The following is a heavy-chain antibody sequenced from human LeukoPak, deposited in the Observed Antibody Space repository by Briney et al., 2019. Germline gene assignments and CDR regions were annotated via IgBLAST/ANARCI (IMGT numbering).Heavy chain of an antibody. V-gene: IGHV4-59*01. CDR2: IYYSGST. Sequence: NASETLSLTCTVSGGSISSYYWSWIRQPPGKGLEWIGYIYYSGSTNYNPSLKSRVTISVDTSKNQFSLKLSSVTAADTAVYYCARVEGGSYYGFSPEILITEYFQHWGQGTLVTVSS. D-gene: IGHD1-26*01. CDR3: ARVEGGSYYGFSPEILITEYFQH. CDR1: GGSISSYY. J-gene: IGHJ1*01.